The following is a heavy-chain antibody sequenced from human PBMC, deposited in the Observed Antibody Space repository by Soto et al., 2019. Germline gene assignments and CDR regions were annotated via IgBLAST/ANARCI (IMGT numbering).Heavy chain of an antibody. CDR2: ISGSGTTA. CDR3: AKTTDGWFSAFEI. D-gene: IGHD6-19*01. CDR1: GGVFGSYA. V-gene: IGHV3-23*01. J-gene: IGHJ3*02. Sequence: GGSLRLSWAASGGVFGSYAMSWVRQAPGKGLEWVSAISGSGTTAYYADSVKGRFIFSRDNPKNTMYLQMNSLRAEDTAVYFCAKTTDGWFSAFEIWGQGTVVTVSS.